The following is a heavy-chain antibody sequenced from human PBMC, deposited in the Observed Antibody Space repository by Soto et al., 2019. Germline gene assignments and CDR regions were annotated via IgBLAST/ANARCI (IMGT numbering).Heavy chain of an antibody. D-gene: IGHD1-26*01. V-gene: IGHV4-59*08. CDR1: GGSISSYY. Sequence: QVQLQESGPGLVKPSETLSLTCTVSGGSISSYYWSWIRQPPGKGLEWIGYIYYSGSTNYNPSLKIRATIPVDTPKNQFSLKLSSVPAADTAVYYCARVVGSGMGWGWFDPWGQGTLVTVSS. CDR3: ARVVGSGMGWGWFDP. J-gene: IGHJ5*02. CDR2: IYYSGST.